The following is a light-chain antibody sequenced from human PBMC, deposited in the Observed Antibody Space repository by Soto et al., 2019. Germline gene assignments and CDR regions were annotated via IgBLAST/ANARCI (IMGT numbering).Light chain of an antibody. Sequence: ENVLTQFPVTLSLSPGERATLSCRASQNAHTSLAWYRQKPGQAPRLLIYDAFKRAAGIPDRISGSWSGTDFSLTISSLVPEDSGVYYCQDRSNWPLFTFGGGTKVEIK. V-gene: IGKV3-11*01. CDR2: DAF. CDR1: QNAHTS. J-gene: IGKJ4*01. CDR3: QDRSNWPLFT.